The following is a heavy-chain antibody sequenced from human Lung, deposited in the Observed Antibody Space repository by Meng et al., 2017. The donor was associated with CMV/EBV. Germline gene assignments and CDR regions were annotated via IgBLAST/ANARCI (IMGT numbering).Heavy chain of an antibody. D-gene: IGHD1-1*01. Sequence: VGRVGEGGDSVKPGGSRRLSCAGSGFTFSNAWMSWVRQAPGKGLEWVGRIKSKTDGETADYNAPVKGRFTISRDDSKNTLYLQMNSLKTEDTAIYYCIWNDLGDYWGQGTLVTVSS. V-gene: IGHV3-15*01. CDR1: GFTFSNAW. CDR3: IWNDLGDY. CDR2: IKSKTDGETA. J-gene: IGHJ4*02.